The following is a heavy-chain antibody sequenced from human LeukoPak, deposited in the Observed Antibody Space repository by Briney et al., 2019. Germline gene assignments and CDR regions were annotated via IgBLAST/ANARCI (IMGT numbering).Heavy chain of an antibody. CDR2: IKQVGSEK. Sequence: PGGPLRPSCAAPGFTFSSYWMSWVGQAPGKGLEWVANIKQVGSEKYYVDSVKGRFTISRDNAKNSLYLHMNSLRAEDTAVYYCARSRYCSSTSCYTSYYMDVWGKGTTVTVSS. CDR3: ARSRYCSSTSCYTSYYMDV. D-gene: IGHD2-2*02. V-gene: IGHV3-7*01. CDR1: GFTFSSYW. J-gene: IGHJ6*03.